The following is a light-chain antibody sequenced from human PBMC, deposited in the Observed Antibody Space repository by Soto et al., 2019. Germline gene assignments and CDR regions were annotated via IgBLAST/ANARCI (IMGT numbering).Light chain of an antibody. CDR2: GAS. J-gene: IGKJ5*01. CDR1: QSVSSSY. V-gene: IGKV3-20*01. Sequence: IVLTQSPGTLSLPPGERATLSCRASQSVSSSYLAWYQQKPGQAPRLLIYGASSRATGIPDWFSGSGSGTDFTLTISRLEPEDFAVYYCQQYGSSPPITFGQGTRLEI. CDR3: QQYGSSPPIT.